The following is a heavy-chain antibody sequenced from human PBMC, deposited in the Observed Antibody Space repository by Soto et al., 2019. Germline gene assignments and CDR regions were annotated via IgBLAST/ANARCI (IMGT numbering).Heavy chain of an antibody. Sequence: EVQLVESGGGLVQPGGSLRLSCAASGFTFSSYSMNWVRQAPGKGLEWVSYISSSSSTIYYADSVKGRFTISRDNAKNSLYLQMNSPRDEDTAVYYCASYDSSGYYYDPLIDAFDIWGQGTMVTVSS. V-gene: IGHV3-48*02. CDR3: ASYDSSGYYYDPLIDAFDI. D-gene: IGHD3-22*01. CDR1: GFTFSSYS. CDR2: ISSSSSTI. J-gene: IGHJ3*02.